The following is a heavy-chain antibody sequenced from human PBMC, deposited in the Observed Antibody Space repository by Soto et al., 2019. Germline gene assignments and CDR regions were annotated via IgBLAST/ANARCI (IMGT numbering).Heavy chain of an antibody. Sequence: QLQLQESGPELVKPSETLSPTCTVSGDSISSSNSYWGWIRQPPAKGLEWIGDIYHSGTTYYNPSLKSRLTISVDTSRNQFSLKLSSVTAADTAVYYCARRFSYFDYGGQGALVTVSS. CDR3: ARRFSYFDY. J-gene: IGHJ4*02. CDR1: GDSISSSNSY. CDR2: IYHSGTT. D-gene: IGHD3-3*01. V-gene: IGHV4-39*01.